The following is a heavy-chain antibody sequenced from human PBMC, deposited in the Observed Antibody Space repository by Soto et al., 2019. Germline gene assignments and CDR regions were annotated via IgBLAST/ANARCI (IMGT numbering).Heavy chain of an antibody. J-gene: IGHJ4*02. Sequence: GGSLRLSCAASGLSFGSYAMSWVRQAPGKGLEWVSAISGSGDTTYHADSVKGRFTISRDNSKNTLYLQMNSLRVEDSAVYYCAKDYRGPSISPRDDGYFDYWGQGTLVTVA. CDR1: GLSFGSYA. V-gene: IGHV3-23*01. D-gene: IGHD1-26*01. CDR2: ISGSGDTT. CDR3: AKDYRGPSISPRDDGYFDY.